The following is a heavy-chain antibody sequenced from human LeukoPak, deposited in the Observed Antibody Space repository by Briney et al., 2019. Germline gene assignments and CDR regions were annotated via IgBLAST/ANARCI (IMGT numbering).Heavy chain of an antibody. Sequence: PGESLRLSCVASGFPFTSYGMNWVRQAPGKGLEWVAVISYDGTNKFYVDSVRGRITISRDNSKNTLYLQMDSLRAEDTAVYYCAKDGYYNSGTFPDYWGQGTLVTVSS. CDR2: ISYDGTNK. CDR3: AKDGYYNSGTFPDY. CDR1: GFPFTSYG. J-gene: IGHJ4*02. D-gene: IGHD1-1*01. V-gene: IGHV3-30*18.